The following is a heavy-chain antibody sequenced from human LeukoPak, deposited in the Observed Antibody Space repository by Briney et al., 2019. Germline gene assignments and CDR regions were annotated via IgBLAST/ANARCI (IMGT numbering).Heavy chain of an antibody. J-gene: IGHJ4*02. V-gene: IGHV3-30-3*01. CDR3: ARASSSGNDY. Sequence: PGGSLRLSCAASGFTFSSYAMHWVRQAPGKGLEWVAVISYDGSNKYYADSVKGRFTISRDNSKNTLYLQMNSLRAEDTAVYYCARASSSGNDYWGQGTLVTVSS. D-gene: IGHD6-19*01. CDR1: GFTFSSYA. CDR2: ISYDGSNK.